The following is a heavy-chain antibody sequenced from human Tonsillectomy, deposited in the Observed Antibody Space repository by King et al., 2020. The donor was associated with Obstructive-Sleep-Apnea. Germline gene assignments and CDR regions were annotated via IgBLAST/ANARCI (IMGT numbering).Heavy chain of an antibody. CDR1: GFTFSSYA. J-gene: IGHJ6*02. CDR3: ASPYCSGTSCYLYFYGMDV. V-gene: IGHV3-30*04. CDR2: ISSDGSYK. D-gene: IGHD2-2*01. Sequence: VQLVESGGGVVQPGRSLRLSCAASGFTFSSYAMHWVRQAPGKGLEGVAVISSDGSYKYYADSVKGRITCTRDNSKNTLYLQMNSRRAEDTAVYYCASPYCSGTSCYLYFYGMDVWGQGTTVTVSS.